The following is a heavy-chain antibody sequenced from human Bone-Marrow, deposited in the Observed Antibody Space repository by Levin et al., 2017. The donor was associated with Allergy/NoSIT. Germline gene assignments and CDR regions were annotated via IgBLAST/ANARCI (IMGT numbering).Heavy chain of an antibody. V-gene: IGHV3-23*01. CDR3: AKDPDYDFWSGYSDY. J-gene: IGHJ4*02. Sequence: GESLKISCAASGFTFSSYAMSWVRQAPGKGLEWVSAISGSGGSTYYADSVKGRFTISRDNSKNTLYLQMNSLRAEDTAVYYCAKDPDYDFWSGYSDYWGQGTLVTVSS. CDR1: GFTFSSYA. D-gene: IGHD3-3*01. CDR2: ISGSGGST.